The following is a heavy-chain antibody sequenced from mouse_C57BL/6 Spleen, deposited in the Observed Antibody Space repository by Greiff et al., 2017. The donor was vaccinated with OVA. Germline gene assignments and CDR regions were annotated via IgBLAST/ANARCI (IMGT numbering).Heavy chain of an antibody. CDR2: IHPNSGST. CDR3: ARGDDYDYFDY. J-gene: IGHJ2*01. CDR1: GYTFTSYW. V-gene: IGHV1-64*01. D-gene: IGHD2-4*01. Sequence: QVQLQQPGAELVKPGASVKLSCKASGYTFTSYWMHWVKQRPGQGLEWIGMIHPNSGSTNYNEKFKSKATLTVDKSSSTAYMQLSSLTSGDSAVYYCARGDDYDYFDYWGQGTTLTVSS.